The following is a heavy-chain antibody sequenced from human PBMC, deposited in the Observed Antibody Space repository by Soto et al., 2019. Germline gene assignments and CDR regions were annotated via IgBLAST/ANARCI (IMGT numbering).Heavy chain of an antibody. CDR1: GCTFSSYA. Sequence: GASVKVSCKASGCTFSSYAISWVRQAPGQGLEWMGGIIPIFGTANYAQKFQGRVTITADESTSTAYVELSSLRSEDTAVYYCARRRRGEMTYYGMEVWGQGTTVIVSS. CDR2: IIPIFGTA. CDR3: ARRRRGEMTYYGMEV. J-gene: IGHJ6*01. V-gene: IGHV1-69*13.